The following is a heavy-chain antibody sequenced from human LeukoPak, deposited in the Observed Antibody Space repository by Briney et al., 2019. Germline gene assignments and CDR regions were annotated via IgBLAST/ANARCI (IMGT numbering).Heavy chain of an antibody. J-gene: IGHJ5*02. Sequence: PGGSLRLSCAASGFTFSSYRMNWVRQAPGKGLEWVSSISPTSSDMFYADSLQGRFTIPRDNAKNSLYLRMNSLRADDTAVYYCARDPGITATNCFDLWGQGTLVTVSS. CDR1: GFTFSSYR. D-gene: IGHD1-20*01. CDR2: ISPTSSDM. CDR3: ARDPGITATNCFDL. V-gene: IGHV3-21*01.